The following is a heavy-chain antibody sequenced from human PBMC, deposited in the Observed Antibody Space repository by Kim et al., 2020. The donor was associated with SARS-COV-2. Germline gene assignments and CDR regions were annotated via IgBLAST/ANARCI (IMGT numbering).Heavy chain of an antibody. CDR2: IYYSGST. J-gene: IGHJ3*02. D-gene: IGHD3-22*01. V-gene: IGHV4-39*01. CDR1: GGSISSSSYY. Sequence: SETLSLTCTVSGGSISSSSYYWGWIRQPPGKGLEWIGSIYYSGSTYYNPSLKSRVTISVDTSKNQFSLKLSSVTAADTAVYYCAGRDRYYGSSGRDAFDIWGQGTMVTVSS. CDR3: AGRDRYYGSSGRDAFDI.